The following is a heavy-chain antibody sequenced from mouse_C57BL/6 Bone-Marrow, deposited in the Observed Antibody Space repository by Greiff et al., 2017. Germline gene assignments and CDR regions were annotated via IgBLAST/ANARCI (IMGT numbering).Heavy chain of an antibody. CDR3: ARSPGGRRRKIFAY. CDR1: GFSLTSYG. V-gene: IGHV2-2*01. Sequence: VKVVESGPGLVQPSQSLSITCTVSGFSLTSYGVHWVRQSPGKGLEWLGVIWSGGSTDYNAAFISRLSISKDNSTSQVFFKMNSRQADDTAIYYCARSPGGRRRKIFAYWGQGTLVTVSA. CDR2: IWSGGST. D-gene: IGHD2-12*01. J-gene: IGHJ3*01.